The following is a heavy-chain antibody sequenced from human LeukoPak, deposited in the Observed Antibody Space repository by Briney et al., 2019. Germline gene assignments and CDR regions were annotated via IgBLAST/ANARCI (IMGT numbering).Heavy chain of an antibody. CDR3: ARTSYSSSSFPFDY. CDR2: IYYSGST. J-gene: IGHJ4*02. D-gene: IGHD6-6*01. CDR1: GGSISSYY. V-gene: IGHV4-59*01. Sequence: PSETLSLTCTVSGGSISSYYWSWIRQPPGKGLEWIGYIYYSGSTNYNPSLKSRVTISVGTSKNQFSLKLSSVTAADTAVYYCARTSYSSSSFPFDYWGQGTLVTVSS.